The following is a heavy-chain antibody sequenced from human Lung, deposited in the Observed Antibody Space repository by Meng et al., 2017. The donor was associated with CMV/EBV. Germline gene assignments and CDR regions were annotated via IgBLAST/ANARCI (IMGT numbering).Heavy chain of an antibody. D-gene: IGHD6-19*01. Sequence: ASXXVSXKASGYAFTGHYIHWVRQAPGQGLEWMGWINPNSGETNYAHKFQGRVTLTRDTSISTAYMGLTSLVSDDTAVYYCARFAESASGWYYFDYLGQGXLVTVSS. CDR2: INPNSGET. V-gene: IGHV1-2*02. CDR1: GYAFTGHY. J-gene: IGHJ4*02. CDR3: ARFAESASGWYYFDY.